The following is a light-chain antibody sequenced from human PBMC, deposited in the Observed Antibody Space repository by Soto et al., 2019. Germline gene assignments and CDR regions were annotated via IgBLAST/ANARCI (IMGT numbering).Light chain of an antibody. CDR3: QQLNSYPT. Sequence: DIQLTQSPSFLSASVGDRVTITCRASQGISSYLAWYQQKPGKAPKLLIYAASTLQTGDPSRFSGSGSGTEFTLTISSLQPEDFATYYCQQLNSYPTFGQGTRLEIK. CDR2: AAS. J-gene: IGKJ5*01. V-gene: IGKV1-9*01. CDR1: QGISSY.